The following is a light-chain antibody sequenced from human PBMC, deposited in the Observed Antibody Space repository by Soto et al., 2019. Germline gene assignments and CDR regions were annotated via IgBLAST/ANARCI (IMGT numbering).Light chain of an antibody. V-gene: IGKV3-11*01. CDR2: DAS. CDR1: QSVSSY. CDR3: QQSRSSPLT. Sequence: EIVCTESPATLTLSPGDRATLSCRASQSVSSYLAWYQQKPGQAPRLLIYDASNRATGIPARFSGSGFGTVFTFTISSLEPEDFAVYYCQQSRSSPLTFGRGTKVDI. J-gene: IGKJ4*02.